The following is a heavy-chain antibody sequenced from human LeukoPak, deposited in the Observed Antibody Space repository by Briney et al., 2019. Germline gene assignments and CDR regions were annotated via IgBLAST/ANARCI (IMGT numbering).Heavy chain of an antibody. Sequence: PGGSLRLSSAASGFTFSSYAMSWVRQAPGKGLEWVSAISGSGGSTYYADSVKGRFTISRDNSRNTVYLQMDSLRAEDTAVYFCARGTAADANRNWFDSWGQGTLVTVSS. J-gene: IGHJ5*01. CDR3: ARGTAADANRNWFDS. CDR1: GFTFSSYA. CDR2: ISGSGGST. V-gene: IGHV3-23*01. D-gene: IGHD6-13*01.